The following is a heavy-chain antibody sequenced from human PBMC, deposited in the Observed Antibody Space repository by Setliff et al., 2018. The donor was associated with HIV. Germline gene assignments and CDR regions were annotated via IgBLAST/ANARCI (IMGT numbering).Heavy chain of an antibody. CDR3: ARGMTPYDAFDV. CDR2: IIPILGVA. V-gene: IGHV1-69*10. CDR1: GGTFSSYA. J-gene: IGHJ3*01. Sequence: GASVKVSCKPSGGTFSSYAITWVRQAPGQGLEWMGGIIPILGVANYAQKFQGRVTITADKSTTTAYMELSSLRSEDTAVYYCARGMTPYDAFDVWGQGTMVTVSS.